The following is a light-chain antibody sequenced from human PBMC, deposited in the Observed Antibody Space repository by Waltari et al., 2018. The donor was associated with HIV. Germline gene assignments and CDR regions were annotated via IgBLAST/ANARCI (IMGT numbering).Light chain of an antibody. J-gene: IGKJ1*01. Sequence: DTQMTQSPSTLSASVGDRVTITCRASQSISDWLAWYQQKPGRAPNLLIYQASKLKSGVPSRFSGGASGTEFTLTISGLQPDDFATYYCHQYTSYFPTFGQGTKVEV. V-gene: IGKV1-5*03. CDR3: HQYTSYFPT. CDR2: QAS. CDR1: QSISDW.